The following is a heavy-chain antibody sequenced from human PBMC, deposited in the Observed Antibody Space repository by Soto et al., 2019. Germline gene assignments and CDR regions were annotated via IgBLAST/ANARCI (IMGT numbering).Heavy chain of an antibody. CDR1: GYTFTNYY. J-gene: IGHJ4*02. Sequence: QVQLVQSGAEVKKPGASVTVSCKASGYTFTNYYIQWVRQAPGQGLEWMGIINPSVATTSYTQKFQGRVTMTRNTSTSTVYMELSGLRSEDTAVYYCARVGPVPWTTTVLFDYWGQGTLVTVSS. D-gene: IGHD4-4*01. CDR2: INPSVATT. V-gene: IGHV1-46*01. CDR3: ARVGPVPWTTTVLFDY.